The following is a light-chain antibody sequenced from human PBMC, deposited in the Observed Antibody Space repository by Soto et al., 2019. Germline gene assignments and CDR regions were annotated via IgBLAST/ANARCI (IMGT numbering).Light chain of an antibody. CDR3: QQFDTSSPST. CDR1: QSVSSSY. J-gene: IGKJ5*01. Sequence: EIVLTQSPGTLSLSPGERATLSCRASQSVSSSYLAWYQQTPGQAPRLLIYGASSRATGNPDRFSGSGSGKDFTLTISRLDPEDFAVYYCQQFDTSSPSTFGQGTRLEIK. CDR2: GAS. V-gene: IGKV3-20*01.